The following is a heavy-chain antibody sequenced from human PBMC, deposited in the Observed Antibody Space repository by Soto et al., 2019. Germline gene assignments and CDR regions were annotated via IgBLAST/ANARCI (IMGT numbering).Heavy chain of an antibody. CDR3: ARVGPWVPYYYDSSPYTFENWFDP. J-gene: IGHJ5*02. CDR2: IHHGGST. CDR1: GYSISSGYY. Sequence: TSETLSLTCAVSGYSISSGYYWGWLRQPPGKGLEWIGSIHHGGSTYYNPSLNSRVTLSIDMTNNYVSLILNSVTAADTAVYYCARVGPWVPYYYDSSPYTFENWFDPWGQGTLVTVSS. V-gene: IGHV4-38-2*01. D-gene: IGHD3-22*01.